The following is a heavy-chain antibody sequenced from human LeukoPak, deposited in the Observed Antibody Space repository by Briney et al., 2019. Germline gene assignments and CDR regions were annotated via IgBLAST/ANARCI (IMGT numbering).Heavy chain of an antibody. CDR3: ARDSFINYYDSSGYDY. J-gene: IGHJ4*02. Sequence: ASVKVSCKASGYTFIGYYMHWVRQAPGQGLEWMGWINPNSGGTNYAQKFQGRVTMTRDTSISTAYMELSRLRSDDTAVYYCARDSFINYYDSSGYDYWGQGTLVTVSS. V-gene: IGHV1-2*02. CDR1: GYTFIGYY. CDR2: INPNSGGT. D-gene: IGHD3-22*01.